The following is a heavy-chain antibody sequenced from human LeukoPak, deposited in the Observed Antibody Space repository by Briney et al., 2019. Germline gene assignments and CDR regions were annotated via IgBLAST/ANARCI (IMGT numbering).Heavy chain of an antibody. J-gene: IGHJ4*02. CDR2: IKTDGSET. Sequence: GGSLRLSCVASGLTVSNHWMSWVRQAPGKGLEWVGHIKTDGSETYYLDSLRGRFSISRDNTNNALYLQMNSLRVEDTAVYYCVKNNGWFHLAQWGQGTLVTVSS. V-gene: IGHV3-7*03. D-gene: IGHD6-19*01. CDR1: GLTVSNHW. CDR3: VKNNGWFHLAQ.